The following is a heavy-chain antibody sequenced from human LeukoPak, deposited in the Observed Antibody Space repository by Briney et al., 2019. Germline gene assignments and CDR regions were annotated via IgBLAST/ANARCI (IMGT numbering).Heavy chain of an antibody. CDR1: GFTFSSYA. V-gene: IGHV3-23*01. CDR2: ISGSGGST. CDR3: AKTVDFWSGYYLYYFDY. Sequence: GGSLRLSCAASGFTFSSYAMSWVRQAPGKGLEGVSAISGSGGSTYYADSVKGRFTIYRDNSKNTLYLQMNSLRAEDTAVYYCAKTVDFWSGYYLYYFDYWGQGTLVTVSS. D-gene: IGHD3-3*01. J-gene: IGHJ4*02.